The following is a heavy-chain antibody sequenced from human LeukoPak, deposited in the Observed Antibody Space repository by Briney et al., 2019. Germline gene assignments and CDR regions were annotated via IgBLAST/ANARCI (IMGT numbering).Heavy chain of an antibody. J-gene: IGHJ5*02. D-gene: IGHD2-2*02. V-gene: IGHV1-2*02. CDR1: GYTFTGYY. CDR2: INPNSGGT. Sequence: ASVKVSCKASGYTFTGYYMHWVRRAPGQGLEWMGWINPNSGGTNYAQKFQGRVTMTRDTSISTAYMELSRLRSDDTAVYYCARHPDIVVVPAAIWFDPWGQGTLVTVSS. CDR3: ARHPDIVVVPAAIWFDP.